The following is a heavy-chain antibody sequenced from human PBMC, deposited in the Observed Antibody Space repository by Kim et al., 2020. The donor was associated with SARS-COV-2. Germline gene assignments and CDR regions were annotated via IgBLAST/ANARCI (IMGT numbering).Heavy chain of an antibody. CDR2: IYHSGST. V-gene: IGHV4-4*02. J-gene: IGHJ4*02. Sequence: SETLSLTCAVSGGSISSSNWWSWVRQPPGKGLEWIGEIYHSGSTNYNPSLKSRVTISVDKSKNQFSLKLSSVTAADTAVYYCARDGRGGPQVFDYWGQGTLVTVSS. CDR3: ARDGRGGPQVFDY. CDR1: GGSISSSNW. D-gene: IGHD5-12*01.